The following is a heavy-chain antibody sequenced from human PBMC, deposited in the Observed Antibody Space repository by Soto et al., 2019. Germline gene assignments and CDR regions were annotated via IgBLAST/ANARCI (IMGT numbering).Heavy chain of an antibody. CDR2: IYPGDSDT. J-gene: IGHJ6*03. CDR3: ARRSTSGGDYYYYYMDV. D-gene: IGHD2-2*01. V-gene: IGHV5-51*03. Sequence: EVQLVQSGAEVKKPGESLKISCKGSGYGFTSYWIGWVRQMPGKGLEWMGIIYPGDSDTRYSPSFQGQVTISADKSISTAYLQWSSLKASDTAMYYCARRSTSGGDYYYYYMDVWGKGTTVTVSS. CDR1: GYGFTSYW.